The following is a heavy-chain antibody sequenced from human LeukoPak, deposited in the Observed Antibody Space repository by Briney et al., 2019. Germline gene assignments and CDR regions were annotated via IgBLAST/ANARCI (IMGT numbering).Heavy chain of an antibody. J-gene: IGHJ3*02. D-gene: IGHD5-18*01. Sequence: SETLSLTCAVYGGSFSGYYWSWIRQPPGKGLEWIGEINHSGSTNYNPSLKSRVTISVDTSKNQFSLKLSSVTAADTAVYYCARQGYSYGYGIFGAFDIWGRGTMVTVSS. CDR3: ARQGYSYGYGIFGAFDI. CDR2: INHSGST. CDR1: GGSFSGYY. V-gene: IGHV4-34*01.